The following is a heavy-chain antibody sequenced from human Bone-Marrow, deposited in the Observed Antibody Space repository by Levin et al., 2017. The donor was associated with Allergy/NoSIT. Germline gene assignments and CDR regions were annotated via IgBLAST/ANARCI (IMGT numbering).Heavy chain of an antibody. CDR2: ISWDGGST. CDR3: AKGTGVRGGWYEGWFDP. J-gene: IGHJ5*02. V-gene: IGHV3-43D*04. CDR1: GFTFDDYA. D-gene: IGHD6-19*01. Sequence: GESLKISCAASGFTFDDYAMHWVRQAPGKGLEWVSLISWDGGSTYYADSVKGRFTISRDNSKNSLYLQMNSLRAEDTALYYCAKGTGVRGGWYEGWFDPWGQGTLVTVSS.